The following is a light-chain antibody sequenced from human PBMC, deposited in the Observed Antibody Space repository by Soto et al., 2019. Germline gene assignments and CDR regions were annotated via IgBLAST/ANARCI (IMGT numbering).Light chain of an antibody. CDR3: QQYINWPPTYT. V-gene: IGKV3-15*01. J-gene: IGKJ2*01. CDR1: QSISSN. Sequence: EIVMTQSPATLSVSPGERATLSCRASQSISSNLAWYQQKPGQAPRLLIYSASTRATGIPARFSGSGSETEFTLNISSLQSEDVAVYSCQQYINWPPTYTFGQGTKLEIK. CDR2: SAS.